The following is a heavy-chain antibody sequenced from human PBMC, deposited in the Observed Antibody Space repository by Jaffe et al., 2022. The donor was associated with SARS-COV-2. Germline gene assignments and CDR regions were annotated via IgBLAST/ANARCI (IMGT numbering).Heavy chain of an antibody. Sequence: QVQLQESGPGLVKPSQTLSLTCTVSGGSISSGGYYWSWIRQHPGKGLEWIGYIYYSGSTYYNPSLKSRVTISVDTSKNQFSLKLSSVTAADTAVYYCASCYDSSGYYPSPPVYWGQGTLVTVSS. CDR1: GGSISSGGYY. CDR2: IYYSGST. V-gene: IGHV4-31*03. CDR3: ASCYDSSGYYPSPPVY. D-gene: IGHD3-22*01. J-gene: IGHJ4*02.